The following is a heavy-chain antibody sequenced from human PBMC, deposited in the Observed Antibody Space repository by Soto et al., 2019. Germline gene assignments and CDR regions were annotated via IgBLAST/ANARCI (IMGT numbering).Heavy chain of an antibody. D-gene: IGHD3-3*01. J-gene: IGHJ4*02. CDR3: ARVLVDFWSGYYVYYFDY. CDR1: GFTFSSYW. Sequence: EVQLVESGGGLVQPGGSLRLSCAASGFTFSSYWTSWVRQAPGKGLEWVANIKQDGSEKYYVDSVKGRFTISRDNAKNSLYLQMNSLRAEDTAVYYCARVLVDFWSGYYVYYFDYWGQGTLVTVSS. V-gene: IGHV3-7*05. CDR2: IKQDGSEK.